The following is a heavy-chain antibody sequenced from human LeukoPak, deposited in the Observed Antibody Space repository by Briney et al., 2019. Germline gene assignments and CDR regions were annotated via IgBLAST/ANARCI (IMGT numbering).Heavy chain of an antibody. CDR2: IRSKANNYAT. D-gene: IGHD1-1*01. CDR3: TRFGSDDGEYAY. V-gene: IGHV3-73*01. Sequence: GGSLRLSCTASGFTFGGSAMHWVRQASGKGLEWVGRIRSKANNYATAYAASVRGRFTISRDDSKNTAYLQLNSLKTEDTAVYYCTRFGSDDGEYAYWGQGTLVTVSS. CDR1: GFTFGGSA. J-gene: IGHJ4*02.